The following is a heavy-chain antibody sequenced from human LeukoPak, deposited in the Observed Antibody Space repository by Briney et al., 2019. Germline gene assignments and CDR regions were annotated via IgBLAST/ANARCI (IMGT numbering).Heavy chain of an antibody. CDR1: GGTFSSYA. V-gene: IGHV1-69*13. D-gene: IGHD2-15*01. CDR3: ASRCCSGGSCYYYYGMDV. CDR2: IIPIFGTA. Sequence: SVKVSCKASGGTFSSYAISWVRQAPGQGLEWMGGIIPIFGTANYAQKFQGRVTITADESTSTAYMELSSLRSEDTAVYYCASRCCSGGSCYYYYGMDVWGQGTTVTVSS. J-gene: IGHJ6*02.